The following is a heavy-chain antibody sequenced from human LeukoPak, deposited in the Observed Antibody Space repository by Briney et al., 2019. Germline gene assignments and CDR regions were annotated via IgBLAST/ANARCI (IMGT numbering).Heavy chain of an antibody. CDR1: GFIFDTYG. J-gene: IGHJ3*02. Sequence: GGSLRLSCAASGFIFDTYGMHWVRQAPGKGLEWVAVIWNDGTKKYYEHSVKGRFTISRDNSKNTLYLEVNSLRAEDTAVYYCARDFGGVAGTWYDAFDIWGQGTMVTVSS. D-gene: IGHD6-19*01. CDR2: IWNDGTKK. V-gene: IGHV3-33*01. CDR3: ARDFGGVAGTWYDAFDI.